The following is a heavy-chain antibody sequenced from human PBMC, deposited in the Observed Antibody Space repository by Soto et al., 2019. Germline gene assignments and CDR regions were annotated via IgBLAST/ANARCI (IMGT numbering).Heavy chain of an antibody. D-gene: IGHD2-2*01. CDR1: GYTFTGYY. Sequence: ASMKVSCKASGYTFTGYYIHWVRQAPGQGLEWMGWINPNSGGTNYAQKFQGRVTMTRDTSISTAYMELSRLRSDDTAVFYCARWYCGSTSCFQPFDYWGQGTQVTVSS. J-gene: IGHJ4*02. CDR3: ARWYCGSTSCFQPFDY. V-gene: IGHV1-2*02. CDR2: INPNSGGT.